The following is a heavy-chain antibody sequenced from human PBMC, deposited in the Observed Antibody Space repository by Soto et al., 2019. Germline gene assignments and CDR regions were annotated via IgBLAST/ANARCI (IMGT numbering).Heavy chain of an antibody. Sequence: EVQLVESGGGLVKSGGSLRLSCAASGFNFNIVWMNWVRQAPGEGLEWVGRVKSKNSGGTTEYAAPVKTRFTISRDDSKNMLYLQMNSLKAEDTAVYYCSTGNYGSLGIWGQGALVTVSS. CDR1: GFNFNIVW. CDR3: STGNYGSLGI. D-gene: IGHD3-10*01. V-gene: IGHV3-15*07. CDR2: VKSKNSGGTT. J-gene: IGHJ4*02.